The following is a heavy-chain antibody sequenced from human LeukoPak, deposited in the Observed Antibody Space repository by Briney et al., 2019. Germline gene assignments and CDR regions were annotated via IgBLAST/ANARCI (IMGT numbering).Heavy chain of an antibody. CDR2: ISVYNGKT. CDR3: ARERGGSYYMDV. Sequence: ASVKVSCKASGYTFRHYGISWARQAPGQGLEWLGWISVYNGKTDYAQKVQGRVSMTTDTSTDTAYMELRSLRPDDTAVYYCARERGGSYYMDVWGKGTTVIISS. CDR1: GYTFRHYG. D-gene: IGHD3-16*01. V-gene: IGHV1-18*01. J-gene: IGHJ6*03.